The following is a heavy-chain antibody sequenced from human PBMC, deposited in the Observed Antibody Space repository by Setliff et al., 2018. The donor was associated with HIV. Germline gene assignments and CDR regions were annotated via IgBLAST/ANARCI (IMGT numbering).Heavy chain of an antibody. J-gene: IGHJ3*02. Sequence: GESLKISCKGSGYSFTSYWIGWVRQMPGKGLGWMGIIYPIDSDTRYSPSFQGQVTISVDKSINTAYLRWTSLKASDTALYYCARPQYHQSSDAFDIWGQGTMVTVSS. CDR1: GYSFTSYW. V-gene: IGHV5-51*01. CDR3: ARPQYHQSSDAFDI. CDR2: IYPIDSDT.